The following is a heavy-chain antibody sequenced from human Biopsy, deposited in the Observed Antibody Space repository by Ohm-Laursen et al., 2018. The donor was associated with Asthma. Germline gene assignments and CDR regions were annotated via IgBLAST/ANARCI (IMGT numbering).Heavy chain of an antibody. CDR1: GFTFNSYG. CDR2: ISKDASTQ. Sequence: SLRLSCTASGFTFNSYGMHWVRQAPGKGLEWVGVISKDASTQDYADSVKGRFTMARDNSKSTLDLQMNSLREEDTAVYYCVRDGTDDAFDIWGQGTVVSVSS. V-gene: IGHV3-30*03. D-gene: IGHD1-1*01. J-gene: IGHJ3*02. CDR3: VRDGTDDAFDI.